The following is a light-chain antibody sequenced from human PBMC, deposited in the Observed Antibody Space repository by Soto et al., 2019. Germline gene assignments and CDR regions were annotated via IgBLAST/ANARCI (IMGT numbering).Light chain of an antibody. CDR2: GAS. V-gene: IGKV3-20*01. Sequence: EIVLTQSPGTLSLSPGERATLSCRASQSVSNNYLAWYQQKPGQAPRLLIYGASTRATGIPARFSGSGSGTDFTLTISRLEPEDFAVYYCQQYGSSPQFGQGTKVDIK. J-gene: IGKJ1*01. CDR1: QSVSNNY. CDR3: QQYGSSPQ.